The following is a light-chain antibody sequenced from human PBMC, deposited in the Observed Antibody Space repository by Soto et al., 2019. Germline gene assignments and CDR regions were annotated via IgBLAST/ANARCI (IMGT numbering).Light chain of an antibody. CDR3: QQYNSYSGT. CDR2: DAS. J-gene: IGKJ1*01. V-gene: IGKV1-5*01. Sequence: DIQMTQSPSTLSASFGDRVTITCRASQSISSWLAWYQQKPGKAPKLLIYDASSLESGVPSRFSGSGSGTEFTLTISSLKTDDVATYYCQQYNSYSGTFGQGTKVDIK. CDR1: QSISSW.